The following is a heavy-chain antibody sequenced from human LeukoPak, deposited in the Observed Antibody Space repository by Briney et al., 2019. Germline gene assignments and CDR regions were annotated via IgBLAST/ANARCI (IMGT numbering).Heavy chain of an antibody. Sequence: PGGSLRLSCAASGFTFSSYEMNWVRQAPGKGLEWIGSIYYTGTTYNNPSLKNRATISVHTSQNQFSLKLNSVTAADTAVYYCARDPGDNWYFDLWGRGTLLTVSS. J-gene: IGHJ2*01. CDR1: GFTFSSYE. CDR2: IYYTGTT. V-gene: IGHV4-39*07. D-gene: IGHD3-16*01. CDR3: ARDPGDNWYFDL.